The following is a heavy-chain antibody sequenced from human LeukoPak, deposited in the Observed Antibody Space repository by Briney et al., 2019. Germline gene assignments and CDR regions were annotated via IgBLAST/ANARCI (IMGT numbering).Heavy chain of an antibody. Sequence: SVKVSCKASGGTFSSYAISWVRQAPGQGLEWMGGIIPIFGTANYAQKFQGRVTVTTDESTSTAYMELSSLRSEDTAVYYCARDGGVHEYWFDPWGQGTLVTVSS. CDR3: ARDGGVHEYWFDP. V-gene: IGHV1-69*05. CDR1: GGTFSSYA. J-gene: IGHJ5*02. D-gene: IGHD5/OR15-5a*01. CDR2: IIPIFGTA.